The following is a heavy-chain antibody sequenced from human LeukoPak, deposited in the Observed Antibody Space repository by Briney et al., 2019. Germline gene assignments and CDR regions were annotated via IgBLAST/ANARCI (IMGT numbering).Heavy chain of an antibody. J-gene: IGHJ4*02. V-gene: IGHV3-11*01. D-gene: IGHD1-14*01. CDR1: GFSFSDYY. CDR3: ARIGPTAFVFDY. Sequence: GGSLRLSCAASGFSFSDYYMTWSRQAPGKGLEWVSYISSTSSVIYYADSVRDRFTISRDNTKNLLYLQMDSLRAEDTAVYYCARIGPTAFVFDYWGQATLVTVSS. CDR2: ISSTSSVI.